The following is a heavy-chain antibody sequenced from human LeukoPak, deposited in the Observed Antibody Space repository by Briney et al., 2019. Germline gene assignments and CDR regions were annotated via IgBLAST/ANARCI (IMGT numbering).Heavy chain of an antibody. V-gene: IGHV3-23*01. Sequence: GGSLRLSCAAFEFIFSDYAMGWVRQTPGKGLEWVSTIDKTTYPTFYADSVKGRFTISRGNSKNSLYLQMNSLRAEDTAVYYSARDHGSGYSGVYNYWGQGTLVTVSS. CDR1: EFIFSDYA. D-gene: IGHD5-12*01. CDR2: IDKTTYPT. J-gene: IGHJ4*02. CDR3: ARDHGSGYSGVYNY.